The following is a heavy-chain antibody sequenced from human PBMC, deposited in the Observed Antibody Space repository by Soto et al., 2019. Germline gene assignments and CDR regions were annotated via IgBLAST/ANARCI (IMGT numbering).Heavy chain of an antibody. CDR2: IYYSGST. D-gene: IGHD2-2*02. CDR1: GGSISSGGYY. V-gene: IGHV4-31*03. J-gene: IGHJ6*03. CDR3: AREGKDIVVVPAAIRALYYYDMDV. Sequence: QVQLQESGPGLVKPSQTLSLTCTVSGGSISSGGYYWSRIRQHPGKGLEWIGFIYYSGSTYYNPSLKSRVTKSVDMSKNLFSLKLSSVTAADTAVYYCAREGKDIVVVPAAIRALYYYDMDVWGKGNTVTVSS.